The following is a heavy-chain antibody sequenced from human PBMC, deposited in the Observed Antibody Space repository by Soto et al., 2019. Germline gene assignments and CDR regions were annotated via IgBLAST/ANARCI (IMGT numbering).Heavy chain of an antibody. CDR3: ARDGGTYLTRYFDS. Sequence: PSETLSLTCTVSGDSISGYSWSWIRQPPGKGLEWIGYLSYSESTTSTPSLKSRVTISVDTSKNQFSLELSSVTAADTAVYFCARDGGTYLTRYFDSWGQGXLVTVSS. D-gene: IGHD2-2*01. J-gene: IGHJ4*02. V-gene: IGHV4-59*01. CDR1: GDSISGYS. CDR2: LSYSEST.